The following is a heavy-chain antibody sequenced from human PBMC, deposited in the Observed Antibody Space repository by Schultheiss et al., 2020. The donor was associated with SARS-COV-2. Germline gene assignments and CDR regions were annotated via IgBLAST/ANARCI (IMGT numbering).Heavy chain of an antibody. V-gene: IGHV3-74*01. CDR2: ISNDATST. J-gene: IGHJ6*02. CDR3: ARGGPPYGMDV. CDR1: GFTFSGYW. Sequence: GGSLRLSCAASGFTFSGYWMHWVRQAPGKGLVWVSRISNDATSTSSADSVKGRFTISRDNAKDTLYLQMNSLRDEDTAVYYCARGGPPYGMDVWGQGTTVTVSS.